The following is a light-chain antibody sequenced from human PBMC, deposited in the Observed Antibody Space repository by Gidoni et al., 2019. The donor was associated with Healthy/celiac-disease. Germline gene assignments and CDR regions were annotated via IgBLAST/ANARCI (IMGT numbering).Light chain of an antibody. Sequence: IQLTQSPSFLSASVGDRVTITCWASQGISSYLAWYQQKPGKAPKLLIYAASTLQSGVPSRFSGSGSGTEFTLTISSLQPEDFATYYCQQLNSYPRGFGPGTKVDIK. CDR1: QGISSY. J-gene: IGKJ3*01. CDR2: AAS. V-gene: IGKV1-9*01. CDR3: QQLNSYPRG.